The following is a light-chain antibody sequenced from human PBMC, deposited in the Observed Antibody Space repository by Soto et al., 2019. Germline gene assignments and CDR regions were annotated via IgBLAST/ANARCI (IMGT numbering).Light chain of an antibody. Sequence: QSPGTLSVSPGERVTLSCRPSQSVGRNLAWYQQKPGQAPRLLIYTTSTRAPGIPARFSGSGSGTEFTLTISSLQSEDVAVYYCQQYNNWPDSFGGGTKVAIK. CDR1: QSVGRN. V-gene: IGKV3-15*01. CDR2: TTS. J-gene: IGKJ4*01. CDR3: QQYNNWPDS.